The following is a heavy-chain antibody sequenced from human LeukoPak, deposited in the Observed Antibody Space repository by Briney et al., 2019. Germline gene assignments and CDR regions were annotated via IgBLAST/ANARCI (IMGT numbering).Heavy chain of an antibody. J-gene: IGHJ3*02. Sequence: GGSLQLSCAASGFTFSTSAMNRVRQSPGKGLEWVSFISSTSSYISYADSVTGRFTISRDNAKNSLSLHVNSLRAEDTAVYYCARATPFFDIWGQGTMVTVSS. CDR1: GFTFSTSA. CDR3: ARATPFFDI. V-gene: IGHV3-21*01. CDR2: ISSTSSYI.